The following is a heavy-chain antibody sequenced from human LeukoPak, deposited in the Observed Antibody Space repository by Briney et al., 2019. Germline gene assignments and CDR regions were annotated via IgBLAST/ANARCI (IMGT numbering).Heavy chain of an antibody. D-gene: IGHD3-9*01. V-gene: IGHV5-51*01. J-gene: IGHJ4*02. CDR3: ARGSDYDILTGYYWFDY. Sequence: RGESLKISCKGSGYSFTSYWIGWVRQMPGKGLEWMGIIYPGDSDTRCSPSFQGQVTISADKSISTAYLQWSSLKASDTAMYYCARGSDYDILTGYYWFDYWGRGTLVTVSS. CDR1: GYSFTSYW. CDR2: IYPGDSDT.